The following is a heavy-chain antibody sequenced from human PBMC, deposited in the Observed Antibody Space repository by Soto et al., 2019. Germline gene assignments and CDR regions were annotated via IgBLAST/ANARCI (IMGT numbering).Heavy chain of an antibody. J-gene: IGHJ6*02. CDR2: IIPIFGTA. D-gene: IGHD6-13*01. CDR3: ARDRIAGSKYYYGMDV. V-gene: IGHV1-69*01. CDR1: GGTFSSYA. Sequence: QVQLVQSGAEVKKPGSSVRVSCKASGGTFSSYAISWVRQAPGQGLEWMGGIIPIFGTANYAQKVQGRVTITAGESTSTADIELSSLRSEDTAVYYGARDRIAGSKYYYGMDVWGQGTTVTVSS.